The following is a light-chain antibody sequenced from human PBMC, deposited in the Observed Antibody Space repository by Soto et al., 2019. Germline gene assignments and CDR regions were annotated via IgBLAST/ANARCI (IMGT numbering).Light chain of an antibody. V-gene: IGLV1-51*01. Sequence: QSVLTQSSSVSAAAGQKVTISCSGSYSNIGSIFVSWYQHFPGSAPKLVIYDNTQRPSGIPDRFSGSKSGSSATLGITGLQTGDEADYYCGTWDSSLNVVVFGGGTKLTVL. CDR3: GTWDSSLNVVV. CDR1: YSNIGSIF. J-gene: IGLJ2*01. CDR2: DNT.